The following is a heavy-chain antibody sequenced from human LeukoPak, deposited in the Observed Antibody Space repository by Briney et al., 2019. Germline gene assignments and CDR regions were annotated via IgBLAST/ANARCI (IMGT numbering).Heavy chain of an antibody. J-gene: IGHJ6*03. CDR1: GGSISSSSYY. CDR2: FYYSGST. D-gene: IGHD3-22*01. V-gene: IGHV4-39*01. Sequence: SETLSLTCTVSGGSISSSSYYWGWIRHPPGKGLEWIGSFYYSGSTYYNPSLKSRVTISVDTSKNQFSLKLSSVTAADTAVYYCARVRRGYDRFTRYYYYMDVWGKGTTVTVSS. CDR3: ARVRRGYDRFTRYYYYMDV.